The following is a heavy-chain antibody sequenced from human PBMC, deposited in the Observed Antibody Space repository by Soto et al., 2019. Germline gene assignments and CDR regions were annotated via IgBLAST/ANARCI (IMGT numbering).Heavy chain of an antibody. CDR1: GFTFSSYG. CDR2: ISYDGSNK. V-gene: IGHV3-30*18. J-gene: IGHJ4*02. Sequence: GGSLRLSCAASGFTFSSYGMHWVRQAPGKGLEWVAVISYDGSNKYYADSVKGRFTISRDNSKNTLYLQMNSLRAEDTAVYYCAKDAAWKDIVVVPAAIWGQGTLVTVSS. CDR3: AKDAAWKDIVVVPAAI. D-gene: IGHD2-2*01.